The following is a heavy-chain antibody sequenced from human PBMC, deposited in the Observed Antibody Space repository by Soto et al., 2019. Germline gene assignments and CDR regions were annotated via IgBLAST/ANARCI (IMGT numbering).Heavy chain of an antibody. CDR3: VTRVTTFYQ. J-gene: IGHJ4*02. CDR1: GFGFTFSTSA. CDR2: FRESGATT. Sequence: PGGSLRLSCAASGFGFTFSTSAMSWVRQAPGKGLEWVSTFRESGATTHYADSVKGRVTISRDNVNNSLYLHMTSLRAEDTAVYYCVTRVTTFYQWGQGTLVTVSS. V-gene: IGHV3-23*01. D-gene: IGHD2-21*02.